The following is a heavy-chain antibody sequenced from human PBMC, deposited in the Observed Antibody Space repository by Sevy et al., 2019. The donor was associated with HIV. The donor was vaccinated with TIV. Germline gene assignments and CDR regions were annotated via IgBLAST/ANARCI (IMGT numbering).Heavy chain of an antibody. CDR2: IYYSGST. Sequence: SETLSLTCTVSGGSVSSGSYYWSWIRQSPGKGLEWIGYIYYSGSTKYNPSLKSRVTISVDMSKKQFSLKLSSVIAADTAVYYCARRYCSSSSCFFDYWGQGTLVTVSS. CDR1: GGSVSSGSYY. D-gene: IGHD2-2*01. J-gene: IGHJ4*02. V-gene: IGHV4-61*01. CDR3: ARRYCSSSSCFFDY.